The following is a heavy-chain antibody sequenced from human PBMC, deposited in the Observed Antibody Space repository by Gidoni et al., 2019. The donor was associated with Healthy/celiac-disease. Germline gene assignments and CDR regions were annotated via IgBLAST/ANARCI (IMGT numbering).Heavy chain of an antibody. CDR2: IYYSGST. V-gene: IGHV4-59*08. CDR1: GGSISSYY. Sequence: QVQLQESGPGLVKPSETLSLTCTVSGGSISSYYWSWIRQPPGKGLEWIGYIYYSGSTNYNPSLKSRVTISVDTSKNQFSLKLSSVTAADTAVYYCARHRSDHSSSFRIDPWGQGTLVTVSS. CDR3: ARHRSDHSSSFRIDP. J-gene: IGHJ5*02. D-gene: IGHD6-13*01.